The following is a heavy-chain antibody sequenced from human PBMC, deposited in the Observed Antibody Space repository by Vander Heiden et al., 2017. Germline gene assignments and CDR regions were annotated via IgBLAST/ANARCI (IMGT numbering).Heavy chain of an antibody. CDR2: IYYTGSP. J-gene: IGHJ4*02. V-gene: IGHV4-59*01. Sequence: QVHLQESGPGLVKPSETLSLTCTVSGGPISNYYWSCIRQPRGKGMEHIGYIYYTGSPNYNPSLRSRVTISMDTSNNQISLKLNSMTAADTAMYYCAKGPGYYDCGDQWGQGALVTVSS. D-gene: IGHD3-22*01. CDR1: GGPISNYY. CDR3: AKGPGYYDCGDQ.